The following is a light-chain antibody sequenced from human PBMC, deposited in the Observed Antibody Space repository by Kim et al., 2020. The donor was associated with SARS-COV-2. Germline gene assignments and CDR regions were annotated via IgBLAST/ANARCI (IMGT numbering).Light chain of an antibody. CDR2: DVT. CDR3: QQNDGLPIT. J-gene: IGKJ5*01. Sequence: ASVGKRVTIPCQATQVIRKFLNWYQQRPGKAPQLLNYDVTNVQTGVPSRFSGSGYGTEFTLTISSLQPEDFATYFCQQNDGLPITFGQGTRLEIK. CDR1: QVIRKF. V-gene: IGKV1-33*01.